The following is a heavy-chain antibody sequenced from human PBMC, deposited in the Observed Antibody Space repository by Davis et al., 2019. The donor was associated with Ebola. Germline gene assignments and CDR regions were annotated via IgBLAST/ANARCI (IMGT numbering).Heavy chain of an antibody. CDR1: GFTFSDYY. CDR2: ISSSSSYT. V-gene: IGHV3-11*06. CDR3: AKSHCSGGSCPYYFDF. D-gene: IGHD2-15*01. J-gene: IGHJ4*02. Sequence: GESLKISCAASGFTFSDYYMSWIRQAPGKGLEWVSYISSSSSYTNYADSVKGRFTISRDNAKNSLYLQMNSLRAGDTAVYYCAKSHCSGGSCPYYFDFWGQGTQVTVSS.